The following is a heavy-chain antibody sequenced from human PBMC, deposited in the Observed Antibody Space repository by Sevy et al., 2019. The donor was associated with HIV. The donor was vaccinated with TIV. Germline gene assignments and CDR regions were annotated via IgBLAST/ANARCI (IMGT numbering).Heavy chain of an antibody. CDR1: GFTFSDYY. J-gene: IGHJ6*02. D-gene: IGHD6-13*01. V-gene: IGHV3-11*01. Sequence: GGSLRLSCAASGFTFSDYYMSWIRQAPGKGLEWVSYISSSGSTIYYADSVKGRFTISRDNAKNSLYLQMNSLRAEDTAVYHCARVFGSSSWYPANYYYYYGMDVWGQGTTVTVSS. CDR2: ISSSGSTI. CDR3: ARVFGSSSWYPANYYYYYGMDV.